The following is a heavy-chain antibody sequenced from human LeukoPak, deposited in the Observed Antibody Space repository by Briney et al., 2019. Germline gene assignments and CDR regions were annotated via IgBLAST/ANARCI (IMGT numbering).Heavy chain of an antibody. Sequence: PGGSLRLSCEASGFTFSSHAMSWVRQAPGKGLEWVSAITDSGGRTNYADSVKGRFTISRDNSQNTLFLQMNSLSAEDTALYYCAKHSGNYFIYYFDYWGQGTLVTVSS. V-gene: IGHV3-23*01. CDR2: ITDSGGRT. CDR1: GFTFSSHA. D-gene: IGHD1-26*01. CDR3: AKHSGNYFIYYFDY. J-gene: IGHJ4*02.